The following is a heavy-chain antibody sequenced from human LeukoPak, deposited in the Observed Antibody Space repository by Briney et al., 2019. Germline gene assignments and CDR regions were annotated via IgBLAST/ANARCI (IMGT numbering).Heavy chain of an antibody. CDR1: GYTFTGYY. V-gene: IGHV1-2*02. CDR2: INPNSGGT. Sequence: ASVKVSCKASGYTFTGYYIYWVRQAPGQGLELMGWINPNSGGTNYAQKFQGRVTMTREMSISTAYMELSRLRSDDTAVYYCARGQQLASNWGQGTLVTASS. J-gene: IGHJ4*02. D-gene: IGHD6-13*01. CDR3: ARGQQLASN.